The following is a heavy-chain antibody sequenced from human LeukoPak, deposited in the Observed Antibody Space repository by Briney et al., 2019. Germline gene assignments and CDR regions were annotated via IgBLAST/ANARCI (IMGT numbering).Heavy chain of an antibody. Sequence: GGSLRLSCAASGFTFSSYAMSWVRQAPGKGLEWVSPISNSDGNTYYADSVKGRFTISRDISKNTLYLQMKSLRAGDTAVYYCAKDKTYDDFWSGHDAFDIWGQGTMVTVSS. CDR3: AKDKTYDDFWSGHDAFDI. CDR2: ISNSDGNT. J-gene: IGHJ3*02. V-gene: IGHV3-23*01. CDR1: GFTFSSYA. D-gene: IGHD3-3*01.